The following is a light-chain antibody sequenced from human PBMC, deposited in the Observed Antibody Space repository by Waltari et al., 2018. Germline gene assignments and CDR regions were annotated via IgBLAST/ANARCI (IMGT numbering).Light chain of an antibody. CDR1: VVDSSNNKND. J-gene: IGKJ3*01. V-gene: IGKV4-1*01. Sequence: VVDSSNNKNDLAWYQQKPGQPPKLLIYWASTREAGVPDEFSGSGSGTDLTLTISSLQAEDVAVYYCQQYYSTPPVTFGPGTKVDIK. CDR3: QQYYSTPPVT. CDR2: WAS.